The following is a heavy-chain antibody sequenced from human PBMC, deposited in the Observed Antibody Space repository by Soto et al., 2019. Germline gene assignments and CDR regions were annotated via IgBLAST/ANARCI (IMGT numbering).Heavy chain of an antibody. CDR3: ANVADTGLGYEP. Sequence: ATSVQVFCTASGGPFSSYASSWVREDPGQGLEWMGGIIPIFGTAHYAQKFQGRVPITADESTSTAYMELSSLRSEDTAVYYCANVADTGLGYEPCGRGTRVTVSS. CDR1: GGPFSSYA. CDR2: IIPIFGTA. V-gene: IGHV1-69*01. D-gene: IGHD5-18*01. J-gene: IGHJ5*02.